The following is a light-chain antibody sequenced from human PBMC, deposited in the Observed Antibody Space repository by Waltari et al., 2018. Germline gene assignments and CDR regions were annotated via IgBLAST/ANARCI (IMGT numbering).Light chain of an antibody. CDR3: AAWDDSLSGVV. J-gene: IGLJ2*01. Sequence: QSVLTQPPSASGTPGQRVTISCSGSSSNIGSNYVSWYQQPPGTAPKLLIYRNNQRPSGVPDRFSGSKSGTSASLAISGLRSEDEADYYCAAWDDSLSGVVFGGGTKLTVL. CDR2: RNN. V-gene: IGLV1-47*01. CDR1: SSNIGSNY.